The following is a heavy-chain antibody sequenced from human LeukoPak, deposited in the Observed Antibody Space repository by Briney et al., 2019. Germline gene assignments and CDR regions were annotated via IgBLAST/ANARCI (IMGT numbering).Heavy chain of an antibody. CDR1: GFTFSSYG. CDR3: AKGHVLDIAAAGANFDY. V-gene: IGHV3-30*02. Sequence: GGSLRLSCAASGFTFSSYGMHWVRQAPGKGLEWVAFIRYDGSNKYYADSVKGRFTISRDNSKNTLYLQMNSLRAEDTAVYYCAKGHVLDIAAAGANFDYWGQGTLVTVSS. J-gene: IGHJ4*02. D-gene: IGHD6-13*01. CDR2: IRYDGSNK.